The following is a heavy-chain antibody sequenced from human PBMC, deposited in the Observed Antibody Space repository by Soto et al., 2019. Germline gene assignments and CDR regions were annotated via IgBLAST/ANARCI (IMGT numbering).Heavy chain of an antibody. Sequence: ESLKMSCKGSGYSFTSYWIGWVRQMPGKGLEWMGIIYPGDSDTRYSPSFQGQVTISADKSISTAYLQWSSLKASDTAMYYCARHRNSSGYYAFYYYYGMDVWGQGTTVTVSS. D-gene: IGHD3-22*01. CDR2: IYPGDSDT. CDR1: GYSFTSYW. CDR3: ARHRNSSGYYAFYYYYGMDV. J-gene: IGHJ6*02. V-gene: IGHV5-51*01.